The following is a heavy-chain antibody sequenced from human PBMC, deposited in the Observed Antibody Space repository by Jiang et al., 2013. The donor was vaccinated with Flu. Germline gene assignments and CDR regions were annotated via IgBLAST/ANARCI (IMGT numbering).Heavy chain of an antibody. Sequence: VALLKPSETLSLTCAVYGGSFSGYYWSWIRQPPGKGLEWIGEINHSGSTNYNLSLKSRVTMSVDTSKNQFSLKVSSVTAADTAVYYCARGPPTTVNTFGPMDYWGQGTLVTVSS. J-gene: IGHJ4*02. D-gene: IGHD4-17*01. V-gene: IGHV4-34*01. CDR3: ARGPPTTVNTFGPMDY. CDR2: INHSGST. CDR1: GGSFSGYY.